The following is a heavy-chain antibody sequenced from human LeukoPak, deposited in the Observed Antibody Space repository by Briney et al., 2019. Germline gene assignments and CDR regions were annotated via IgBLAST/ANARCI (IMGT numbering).Heavy chain of an antibody. CDR3: AKDYYDSRNAFDI. CDR1: GFTFSSYG. D-gene: IGHD3-22*01. J-gene: IGHJ3*02. Sequence: GGSLRLSCAASGFTFSSYGMHWARQAPGKGLEWVAFIRYDGSNKYYADSVKGRFTISRDNSKNTLYLQMNSLRAEDTAVYYCAKDYYDSRNAFDIWGQGTMVTVSS. V-gene: IGHV3-30*02. CDR2: IRYDGSNK.